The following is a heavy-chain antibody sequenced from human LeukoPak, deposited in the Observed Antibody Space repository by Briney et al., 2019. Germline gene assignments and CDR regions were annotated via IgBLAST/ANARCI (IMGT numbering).Heavy chain of an antibody. CDR2: IYYSGST. D-gene: IGHD3-22*01. Sequence: PSETLSLTCTVSGGSISSSSYYWGWIRQPPGKGPEWIGSIYYSGSTYYNPSLKSRVTISVDTSKNQFSLKLSSVTAADTAVYYCARRGFTYCYDSSGYCYGYYFDYWGQGTLVTVSS. CDR1: GGSISSSSYY. J-gene: IGHJ4*02. CDR3: ARRGFTYCYDSSGYCYGYYFDY. V-gene: IGHV4-39*01.